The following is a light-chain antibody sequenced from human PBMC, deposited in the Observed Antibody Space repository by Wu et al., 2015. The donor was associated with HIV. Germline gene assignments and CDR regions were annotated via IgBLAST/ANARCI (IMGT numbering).Light chain of an antibody. V-gene: IGKV1-9*01. CDR2: ATS. CDR1: RTLGI. J-gene: IGKJ5*01. Sequence: LSASCRRQSXDPLRRVRTLGIFSLVSAETRESPKLLIFATSMLETGVQSRFSGSGSGTEFTLTINSLQPEDFATYYCHQLDSYPSTFGQGTRLEIK. CDR3: HQLDSYPST.